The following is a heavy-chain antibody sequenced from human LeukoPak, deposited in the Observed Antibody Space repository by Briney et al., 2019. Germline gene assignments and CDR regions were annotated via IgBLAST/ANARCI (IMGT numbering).Heavy chain of an antibody. Sequence: VASVKVSCKASGYSFVLYGISWVRQAPGEGPEWMGWISGSTGDTKYAQKFQGRVTMTADTSTSTAYMELSSLRSEDTGVYYCAREHCSGGSCYSIYYYYYMDVWGKGTTVTVSS. CDR1: GYSFVLYG. D-gene: IGHD2-15*01. J-gene: IGHJ6*03. CDR2: ISGSTGDT. V-gene: IGHV1-18*01. CDR3: AREHCSGGSCYSIYYYYYMDV.